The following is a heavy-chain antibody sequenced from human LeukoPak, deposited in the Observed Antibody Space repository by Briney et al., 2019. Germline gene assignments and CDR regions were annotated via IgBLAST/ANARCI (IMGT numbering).Heavy chain of an antibody. D-gene: IGHD4-11*01. V-gene: IGHV3-33*06. J-gene: IGHJ4*02. CDR1: GFIFSSYG. CDR3: VKDGTYIDYPNFDC. CDR2: IWHDGSAE. Sequence: PGGSLRLSCAASGFIFSSYGMYWVRQAPGKGLEWVAVIWHDGSAEFYADSVKGRFSISRDNSKSTLNLQMNSLRAEDTAIYYCVKDGTYIDYPNFDCWGQGTLVTVSS.